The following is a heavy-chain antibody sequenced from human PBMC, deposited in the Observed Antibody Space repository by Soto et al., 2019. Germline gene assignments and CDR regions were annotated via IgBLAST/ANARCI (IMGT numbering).Heavy chain of an antibody. V-gene: IGHV4-31*03. D-gene: IGHD3-3*01. CDR2: IYYSGST. CDR3: ARDHRDFWSGFYFDY. J-gene: IGHJ4*02. Sequence: SETLSLTCTVSGGSISSGGYYWSWIRQHPGKGLEWIGYIYYSGSTYYNPSLKSRVTISVDTSKNQFSLKLSSVTAADTAVYYCARDHRDFWSGFYFDYWGQGTLVTVSS. CDR1: GGSISSGGYY.